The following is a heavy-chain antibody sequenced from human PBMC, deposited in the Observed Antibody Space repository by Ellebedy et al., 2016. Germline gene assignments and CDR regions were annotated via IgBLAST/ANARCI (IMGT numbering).Heavy chain of an antibody. CDR3: ARARNTVIVPAARGSPFDS. D-gene: IGHD2-2*01. V-gene: IGHV4-34*01. CDR2: INHSGSK. CDR1: GGPFNFYY. Sequence: SETLSLTXAVYGGPFNFYYWTWIRQPPGKGLEWIGEINHSGSKNYNPSLKSRVTMSVDTSKNQFSLKLSSVTAADTALYYCARARNTVIVPAARGSPFDSWGQGALVTVSS. J-gene: IGHJ4*02.